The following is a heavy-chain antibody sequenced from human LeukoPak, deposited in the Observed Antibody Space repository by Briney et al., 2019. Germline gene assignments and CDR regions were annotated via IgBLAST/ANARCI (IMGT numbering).Heavy chain of an antibody. V-gene: IGHV1-18*01. CDR1: GYVFNSFG. Sequence: ASVRVSCKTSGYVFNSFGITWLRQAPGQGLEWMGWVSAYKGYTSHAQKFQDRVIITTDTSTTTAYMELRNLKSDDTAVYYCAREAVSFVAVANDGYFDFWGQGSLVIVSS. CDR3: AREAVSFVAVANDGYFDF. CDR2: VSAYKGYT. J-gene: IGHJ4*02. D-gene: IGHD6-19*01.